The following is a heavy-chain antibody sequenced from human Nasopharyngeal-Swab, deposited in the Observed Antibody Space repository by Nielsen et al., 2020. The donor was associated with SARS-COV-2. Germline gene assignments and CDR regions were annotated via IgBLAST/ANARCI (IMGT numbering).Heavy chain of an antibody. D-gene: IGHD4-23*01. CDR2: MKQDGSEK. Sequence: CVASGLTLSGFWMSWVRQAPGKGLEWVANMKQDGSEKYYVGSVKGRFSISRDDAKNSLFLQMNSLTVDDTAVYYCVRGGRTVATAFDWGQGTLVTVSS. CDR1: GLTLSGFW. J-gene: IGHJ4*02. V-gene: IGHV3-7*01. CDR3: VRGGRTVATAFD.